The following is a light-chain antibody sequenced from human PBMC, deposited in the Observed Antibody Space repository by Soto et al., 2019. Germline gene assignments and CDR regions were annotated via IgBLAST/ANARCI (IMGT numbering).Light chain of an antibody. V-gene: IGLV2-14*01. J-gene: IGLJ2*01. CDR3: SSYTSSSTLAVV. CDR1: SSDVGSYNY. CDR2: EVS. Sequence: QSALTQPASVSGSPGQSITISCTGTSSDVGSYNYVSWYQQHPGKAPKLMIYEVSNRPSGVSNRFSGSKSGNTASLTISGLQAEDEDDYYCSSYTSSSTLAVVFGGGTKLTVL.